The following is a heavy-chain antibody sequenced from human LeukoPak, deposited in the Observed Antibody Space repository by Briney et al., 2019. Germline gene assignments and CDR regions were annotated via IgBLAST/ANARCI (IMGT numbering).Heavy chain of an antibody. CDR1: GYSITSSSW. V-gene: IGHV4-28*01. D-gene: IGHD3-10*01. CDR3: ARKENVYYYFDY. CDR2: IYHSGTT. J-gene: IGHJ4*02. Sequence: SETLSLTCAVSGYSITSSSWWGWIRQPPGKGLEWIEYIYHSGTTYYNPSLQSRVTMSVDTSKNQFSLKLSSVTAVDTAVYYCARKENVYYYFDYWGQGTLVTVSS.